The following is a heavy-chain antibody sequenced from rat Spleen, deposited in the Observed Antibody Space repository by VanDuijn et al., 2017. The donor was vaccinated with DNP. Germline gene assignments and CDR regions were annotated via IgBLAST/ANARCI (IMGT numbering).Heavy chain of an antibody. D-gene: IGHD1-11*01. Sequence: EVQLVESGGGLVQPGRSLKVSCVASGFTFSRNAMAWVRQAPTKGLEWVAALSYDGSSTYYRDSVKGRFTISRDNAKSTLYLQMDSLRSEDTATYYCATLSWDYVGVMDAWGQGASVTVSS. J-gene: IGHJ4*01. CDR2: LSYDGSST. CDR1: GFTFSRNA. CDR3: ATLSWDYVGVMDA. V-gene: IGHV5-29*01.